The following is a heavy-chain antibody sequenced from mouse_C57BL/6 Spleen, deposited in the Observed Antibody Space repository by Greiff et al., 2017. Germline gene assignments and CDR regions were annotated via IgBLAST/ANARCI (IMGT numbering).Heavy chain of an antibody. CDR2: INPSNGGT. J-gene: IGHJ1*03. V-gene: IGHV1-53*01. Sequence: QVQLQQSGTELVKPGASVKLSCKASGYTFTSYWMHWVKQRPGQGLEWIGNINPSNGGTNYNEKFKSKATLTVDKSSSTAYMQLSSLTSEDSAVYYCARSELRLWYFDVWGTGTTVTVSS. CDR1: GYTFTSYW. CDR3: ARSELRLWYFDV. D-gene: IGHD1-3*01.